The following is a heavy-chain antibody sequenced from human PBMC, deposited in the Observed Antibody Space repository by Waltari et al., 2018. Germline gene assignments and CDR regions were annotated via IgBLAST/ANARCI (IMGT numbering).Heavy chain of an antibody. D-gene: IGHD3-22*01. CDR2: ITNDGEIT. Sequence: EVQLLDSGGGLVYPGGSLRLSCVASGFTFSSYTMAWVRQIPGRGLEWVSAITNDGEITYYADSVECRFTITRDNSRNTLSLQMNRLRVEDTAIYYCAKRGGYFYHYWGQGTLVTVSS. CDR1: GFTFSSYT. V-gene: IGHV3-23*01. CDR3: AKRGGYFYHY. J-gene: IGHJ4*02.